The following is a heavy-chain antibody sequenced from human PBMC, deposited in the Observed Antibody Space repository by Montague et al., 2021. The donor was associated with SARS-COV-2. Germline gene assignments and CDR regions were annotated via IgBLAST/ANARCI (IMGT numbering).Heavy chain of an antibody. CDR2: IDWXDDK. D-gene: IGHD1-1*01. CDR3: ARINSDPLDYYYYGMDV. J-gene: IGHJ6*02. CDR1: GFSLSTSGMC. V-gene: IGHV2-70*01. Sequence: PALGKLTQTLTLTCTFSGFSLSTSGMCVSWIRQPPGKALEWLALIDWXDDKYYSTSLKTRLTISKDTSKNQVVLTMTNMDPVDTATYYCARINSDPLDYYYYGMDVWGQGTTVTVSS.